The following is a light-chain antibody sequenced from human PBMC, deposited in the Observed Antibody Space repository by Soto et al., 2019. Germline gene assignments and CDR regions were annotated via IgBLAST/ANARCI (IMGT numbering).Light chain of an antibody. CDR3: QQYGSSPT. Sequence: EIVLTQSPATLSLSPGERATLSFRASQSVSSNLAWYQQKPGQAPRLLIYGASSRATGIPDRFSGSGSGTDFTLTISRVEPEDFAVYHCQQYGSSPTFGQGTKVDIK. V-gene: IGKV3-20*01. J-gene: IGKJ1*01. CDR1: QSVSSN. CDR2: GAS.